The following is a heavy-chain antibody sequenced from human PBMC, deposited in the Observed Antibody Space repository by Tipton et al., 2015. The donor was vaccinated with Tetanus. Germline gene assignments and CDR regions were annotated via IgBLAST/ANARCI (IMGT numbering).Heavy chain of an antibody. CDR3: SRWIKPEAYELGNPFIDH. D-gene: IGHD4-23*01. V-gene: IGHV3-23*01. Sequence: SLRLSCEVSGFTFRKYVMSWVRQSPGKGLEWVAGFSGSADDAIYADSVKGRFTISRASSKNTLYLQMDRLRVEDTAVYHCSRWIKPEAYELGNPFIDHWGQGTLVTVSS. J-gene: IGHJ4*02. CDR1: GFTFRKYV. CDR2: FSGSADDA.